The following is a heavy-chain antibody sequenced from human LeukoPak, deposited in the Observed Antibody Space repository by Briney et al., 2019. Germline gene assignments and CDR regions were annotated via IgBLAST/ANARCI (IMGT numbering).Heavy chain of an antibody. CDR2: INLNGGGT. V-gene: IGHV1-2*02. CDR1: GYTLSVYY. CDR3: AGDPPAEMATDETDY. J-gene: IGHJ4*02. D-gene: IGHD5-24*01. Sequence: GASVKVSCKAYGYTLSVYYMHWGRHAPGQGLEWMGWINLNGGGTNYAQKFQGRVTMTRATSISTAYMELSSLRSEDTGVYYCAGDPPAEMATDETDYWGQGTLVTVSS.